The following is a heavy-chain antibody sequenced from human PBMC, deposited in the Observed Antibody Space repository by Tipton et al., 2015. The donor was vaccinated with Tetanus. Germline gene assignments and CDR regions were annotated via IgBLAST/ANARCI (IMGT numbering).Heavy chain of an antibody. J-gene: IGHJ4*02. V-gene: IGHV4-59*02. D-gene: IGHD2-21*02. CDR2: VYHTGSA. CDR1: GDSVRNHY. Sequence: TLSLTCTVSGDSVRNHYWSWIRQRPGKGLEWIGYVYHTGSAFYNPSLKSRVTMSVDTSTNQMSLVVTAAPAADAGVYYCARDPGGDCGYWGQGIRVTVSS. CDR3: ARDPGGDCGY.